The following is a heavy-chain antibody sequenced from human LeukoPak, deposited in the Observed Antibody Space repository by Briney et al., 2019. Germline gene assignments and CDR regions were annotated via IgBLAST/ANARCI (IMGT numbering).Heavy chain of an antibody. CDR1: GFTFNSYV. V-gene: IGHV3-30*10. J-gene: IGHJ5*02. Sequence: PGGSLRLSCAASGFTFNSYVMHWVRQAPGEGLEWVAAMPYDGGKIYYTQSVEGRFTISRDNSKNTLCLQMDSLRAEDTAVYFCARDQRYSNGWYGVFDLWGQGTQVAVSS. CDR3: ARDQRYSNGWYGVFDL. D-gene: IGHD6-19*01. CDR2: MPYDGGKI.